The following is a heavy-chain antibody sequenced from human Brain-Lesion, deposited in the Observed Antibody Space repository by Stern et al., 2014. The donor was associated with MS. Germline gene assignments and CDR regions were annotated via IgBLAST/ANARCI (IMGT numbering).Heavy chain of an antibody. D-gene: IGHD3-3*01. CDR2: ITPNTGGP. J-gene: IGHJ6*02. CDR1: GYIFTGYY. CDR3: ARDQRGITIFGVVTDYYYLGMDV. V-gene: IGHV1-2*02. Sequence: QVQLVQSGAEVQKPGASVKVSCKTSGYIFTGYYIHWVRQATGQGLEWIASITPNTGGPKYAQKFQGRVTMSRDTSISTAYVELSSLTSDDTAVYYCARDQRGITIFGVVTDYYYLGMDVWGQGTTVTVSS.